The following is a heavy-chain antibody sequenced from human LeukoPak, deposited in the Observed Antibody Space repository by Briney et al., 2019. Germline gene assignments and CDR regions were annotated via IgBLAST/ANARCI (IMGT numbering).Heavy chain of an antibody. CDR2: IGYDGSKE. V-gene: IGHV3-33*01. Sequence: GGSLRLSCAVSGFTFSAYGMHWVRQAPGKGLEWVAVIGYDGSKEYYLDAVKGRFTISRDNSKSTLFLQMNSLRVDDTAVYYCARDWNGSPAYDTFDFWGQGTMVTVSS. CDR3: ARDWNGSPAYDTFDF. CDR1: GFTFSAYG. D-gene: IGHD1-26*01. J-gene: IGHJ3*01.